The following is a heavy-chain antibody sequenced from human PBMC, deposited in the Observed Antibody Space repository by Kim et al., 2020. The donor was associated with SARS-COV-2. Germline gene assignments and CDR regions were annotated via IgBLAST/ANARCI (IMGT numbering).Heavy chain of an antibody. V-gene: IGHV4-39*01. CDR2: IYYSGST. Sequence: SETLSLTCTVSGGSISSSSYYWGWIRQPPGKGLEWTGSIYYSGSTYYNPSLQSRVTMSVDTSKNQFSLKLSSVTAADTAVYYCARHAGGYFALDAFDIWGQGTMVTVSS. CDR1: GGSISSSSYY. J-gene: IGHJ3*02. CDR3: ARHAGGYFALDAFDI. D-gene: IGHD3-9*01.